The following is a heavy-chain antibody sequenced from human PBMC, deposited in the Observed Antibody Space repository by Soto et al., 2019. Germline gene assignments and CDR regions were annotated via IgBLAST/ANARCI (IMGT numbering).Heavy chain of an antibody. Sequence: SETLSLTCTVSGGSISSSSYYWGWIRQPPGKGLEWIGSIYYSGSTYYNPSLKSRVTISVDTSKNQISLKLSSVTAADTAVYYCARRATAMVTPPFDYWGQGTLVTVSS. V-gene: IGHV4-39*01. J-gene: IGHJ4*02. CDR2: IYYSGST. CDR3: ARRATAMVTPPFDY. CDR1: GGSISSSSYY. D-gene: IGHD5-18*01.